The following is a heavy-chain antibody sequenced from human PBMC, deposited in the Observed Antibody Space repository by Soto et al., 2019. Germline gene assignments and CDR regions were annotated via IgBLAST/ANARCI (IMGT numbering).Heavy chain of an antibody. D-gene: IGHD6-19*01. V-gene: IGHV4-34*01. J-gene: IGHJ3*02. CDR2: VNPTGST. CDR1: GGSFSGYY. CDR3: ARGREQWLVDAFDI. Sequence: SETLSLTSAVYGGSFSGYYWSWIRQSPGKGLEWIGEVNPTGSTKYNPSLKIRVTISVDTSKNQFTLNPNSVTAADTALYYCARGREQWLVDAFDIWGQGTMVTVSS.